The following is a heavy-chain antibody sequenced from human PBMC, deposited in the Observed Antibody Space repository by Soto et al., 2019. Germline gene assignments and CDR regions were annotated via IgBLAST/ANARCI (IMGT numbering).Heavy chain of an antibody. CDR1: GGSTSGSSYY. D-gene: IGHD2-21*02. Sequence: SETLSLTCSVSGGSTSGSSYYWGWIRQAPGKGLEWIGTISYSGNTFYNPSLRSRLTVSGDTSKNQFSLHPSSVTAADTALYYCVGVTVTRPLFDFWGQGTLVTSPQ. CDR2: ISYSGNT. J-gene: IGHJ4*02. V-gene: IGHV4-39*01. CDR3: VGVTVTRPLFDF.